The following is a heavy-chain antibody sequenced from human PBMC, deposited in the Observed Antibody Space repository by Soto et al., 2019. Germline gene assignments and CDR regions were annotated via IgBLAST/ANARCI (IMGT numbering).Heavy chain of an antibody. V-gene: IGHV1-18*01. Sequence: ASVKVSCKAFGYTFTTTYITWVRQAPGQGLEWMGWISAYNGKTKYARNFEGRVTMTTDTSTSTAYMELRSLRSDDTAVYYCAREDNGLDYWGQGTLVTVSS. CDR3: AREDNGLDY. CDR2: ISAYNGKT. J-gene: IGHJ4*02. D-gene: IGHD2-8*01. CDR1: GYTFTTTY.